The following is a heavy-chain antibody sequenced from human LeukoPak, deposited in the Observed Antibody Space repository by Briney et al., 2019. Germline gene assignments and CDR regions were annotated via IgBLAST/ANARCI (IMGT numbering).Heavy chain of an antibody. CDR2: IYTSGST. V-gene: IGHV4-61*02. D-gene: IGHD3-22*01. CDR1: GGSISSGSYY. Sequence: SQTLSLTCTVSGGSISSGSYYWSWIRQPAGKGLEWVGRIYTSGSTNYNPSLKSRVTISGDTSKNQFPLRLSSVTAADTAVYYCARASYSYDINGWVPFDYWGQGTLVTVSS. J-gene: IGHJ4*02. CDR3: ARASYSYDINGWVPFDY.